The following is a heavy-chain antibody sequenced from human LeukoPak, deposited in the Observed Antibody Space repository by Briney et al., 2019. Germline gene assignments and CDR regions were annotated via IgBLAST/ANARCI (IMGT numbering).Heavy chain of an antibody. CDR3: ARDRGYYFDC. Sequence: GGSLRLSCAASGFTFTNYWMHWVRQAPGMGLVWVSRLPPDELGIIYADSVKGRFTVSRDNAKNTVYLQMSGLRDDDTAVYYCARDRGYYFDCWGQGILVTVSS. J-gene: IGHJ4*02. CDR1: GFTFTNYW. D-gene: IGHD3-10*01. V-gene: IGHV3-74*01. CDR2: LPPDELGI.